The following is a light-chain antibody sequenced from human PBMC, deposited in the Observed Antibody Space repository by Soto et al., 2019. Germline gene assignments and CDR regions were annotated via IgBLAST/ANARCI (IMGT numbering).Light chain of an antibody. J-gene: IGLJ3*02. CDR1: SSDVGGYNF. CDR3: SSYTSSSTWV. CDR2: EVN. Sequence: QSALTQPASVSESPGQSITITCTGTSSDVGGYNFVSWYQQHPGKAPKLMIYEVNNRPSGVSYRFSGSKSGNTASLTISGLEADDEADYYCSSYTSSSTWVFGGGTKLTVL. V-gene: IGLV2-14*01.